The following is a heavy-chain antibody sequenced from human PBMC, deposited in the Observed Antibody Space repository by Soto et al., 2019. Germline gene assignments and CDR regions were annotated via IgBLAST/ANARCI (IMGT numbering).Heavy chain of an antibody. D-gene: IGHD4-17*01. J-gene: IGHJ4*02. CDR1: GFTFSSYA. Sequence: QVQLVESGGGVVQPGRSLRLSCAASGFTFSSYAMHWVRQAPGKGLEWVAVISYDGSNKYYADSMKGRFTISRDNSKNTLYLQMNSLRAEDTAVYYCARAAYGDYGFDLDYWGQGTLVTVSS. V-gene: IGHV3-30-3*01. CDR2: ISYDGSNK. CDR3: ARAAYGDYGFDLDY.